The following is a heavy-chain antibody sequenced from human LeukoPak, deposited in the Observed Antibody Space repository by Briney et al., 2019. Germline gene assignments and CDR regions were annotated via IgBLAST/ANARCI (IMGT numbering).Heavy chain of an antibody. J-gene: IGHJ3*02. V-gene: IGHV3-7*05. CDR3: AKVSRYAFDI. D-gene: IGHD3-9*01. CDR1: GFTFSSSW. Sequence: PGGSRRLSCAASGFTFSSSWMTWVRQAPGRGLEWVANMNQDGREKYYVDSVKGRFTISRDNAKNSLDLQMNTLRADDTAVYYCAKVSRYAFDIWGQGTMVTVSS. CDR2: MNQDGREK.